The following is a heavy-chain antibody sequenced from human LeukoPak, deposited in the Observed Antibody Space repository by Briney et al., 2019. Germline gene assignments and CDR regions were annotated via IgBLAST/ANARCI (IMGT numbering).Heavy chain of an antibody. Sequence: GGSLRLSCAASGFTFSSYGMHWVRQAPGKGLEWMGGFDPEDGETIYAQKFQGRVTMTEDTSTDTAYMELSSLRSEDTAVYYCATDQTGSYRGGWFDPWGQGTLVTVSS. CDR3: ATDQTGSYRGGWFDP. CDR1: GFTFSSYG. CDR2: FDPEDGET. J-gene: IGHJ5*02. V-gene: IGHV1-24*01. D-gene: IGHD1-26*01.